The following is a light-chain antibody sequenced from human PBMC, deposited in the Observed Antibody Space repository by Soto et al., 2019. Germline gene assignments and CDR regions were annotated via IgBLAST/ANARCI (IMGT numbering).Light chain of an antibody. V-gene: IGKV3-20*01. Sequence: DTVFTQSPGTLSLSPGERASLSCRASQSVSSGHLAWYQQKPGQAPRLLIYGASSRATGIPDRFSGSGSGTDFTLTISRLEPEDYAVYYCQQYGHSLWTFGQGTKV. CDR2: GAS. CDR1: QSVSSGH. J-gene: IGKJ1*01. CDR3: QQYGHSLWT.